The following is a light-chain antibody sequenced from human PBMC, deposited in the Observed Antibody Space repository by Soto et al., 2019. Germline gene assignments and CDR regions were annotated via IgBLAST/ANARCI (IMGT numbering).Light chain of an antibody. CDR3: QQYNNWPPWT. CDR2: GAS. Sequence: IVFTQSPSTLSLSPGERATLSCRASQSVSTSYLAWYQQKPGQAPRLLIYGASTRATGIPARFSGSGSGTEFTLTISSLQSEDFAVYYCQQYNNWPPWTFGQGTKVDIK. J-gene: IGKJ1*01. CDR1: QSVSTSY. V-gene: IGKV3-15*01.